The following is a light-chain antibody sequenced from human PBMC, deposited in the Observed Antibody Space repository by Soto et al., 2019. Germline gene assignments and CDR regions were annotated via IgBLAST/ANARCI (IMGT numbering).Light chain of an antibody. CDR3: QQYNNWPPVYT. CDR2: GAS. V-gene: IGKV3-15*01. J-gene: IGKJ2*01. CDR1: QSVSSN. Sequence: EIVMTQSPATLSVSPGERATLSCRASQSVSSNLAWYQQKPGQAPRLLIYGASTRATGIPARFSGSGSGTEFNLTISSLQSEDFAVYDGQQYNNWPPVYTFGQGTKLEIK.